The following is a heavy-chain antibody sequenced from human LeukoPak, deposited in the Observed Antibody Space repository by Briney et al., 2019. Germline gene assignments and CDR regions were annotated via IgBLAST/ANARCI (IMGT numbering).Heavy chain of an antibody. D-gene: IGHD6-19*01. CDR2: ISGSGGRR. V-gene: IGHV3-23*01. Sequence: GGSLRLSCAASGFTFSNYALGWVRQAPGKGLEGVSLISGSGGRRDYADSVKGRFTISRDNSKSTLYLQMNSLKAEDTAVYYCAKHVWTSVWFFDYWGQGTLVTVSS. CDR1: GFTFSNYA. J-gene: IGHJ4*02. CDR3: AKHVWTSVWFFDY.